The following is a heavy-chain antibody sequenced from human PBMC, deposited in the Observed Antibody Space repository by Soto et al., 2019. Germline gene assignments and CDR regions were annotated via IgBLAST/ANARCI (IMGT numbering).Heavy chain of an antibody. CDR1: GFTFSSYA. D-gene: IGHD3-22*01. V-gene: IGHV3-30-3*01. Sequence: GGSLRLSCAASGFTFSSYAMHWVRQAPGKGLEWVAVISYDGSNKYYADSVKGRFTISRDNSKNTLYLQMNSLRAEDTAVYYCARDTTSYYYDSSGLDAMDVWGQGTTVTVSS. J-gene: IGHJ6*02. CDR2: ISYDGSNK. CDR3: ARDTTSYYYDSSGLDAMDV.